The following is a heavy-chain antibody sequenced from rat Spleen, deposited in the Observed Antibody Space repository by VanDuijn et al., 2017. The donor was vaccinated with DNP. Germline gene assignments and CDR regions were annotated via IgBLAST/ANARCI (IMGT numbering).Heavy chain of an antibody. V-gene: IGHV3-1*01. Sequence: EVQFQESGPGLVKPSQSLSLTCSVTGYSITSNYWGWIRKFPGNKMEYIGHISYSGTTNYNPSLKSRFSITRDTSKNQFFLQLNSVTTEDTATYYCARWSRYFDYWGQGVMVTVSS. CDR2: ISYSGTT. CDR1: GYSITSNY. CDR3: ARWSRYFDY. J-gene: IGHJ2*01.